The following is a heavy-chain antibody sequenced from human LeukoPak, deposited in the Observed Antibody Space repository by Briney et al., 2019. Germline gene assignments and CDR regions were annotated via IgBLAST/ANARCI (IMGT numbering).Heavy chain of an antibody. CDR1: GYSISSGNY. D-gene: IGHD6-25*01. CDR3: ARRGGYSSGYYYYYYYMDV. J-gene: IGHJ6*03. Sequence: SETLSLTCTVSGYSISSGNYWGWIRQPPGKGLEWIGSIYHSGSTYHNPSLKSRVTISVDTSKNQFSLKLSSVTAADTAVYYCARRGGYSSGYYYYYYYMDVWGKGTTVTVSS. CDR2: IYHSGST. V-gene: IGHV4-38-2*02.